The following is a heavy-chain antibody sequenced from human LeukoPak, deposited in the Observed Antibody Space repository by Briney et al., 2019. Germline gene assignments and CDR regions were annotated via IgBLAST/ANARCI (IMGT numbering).Heavy chain of an antibody. CDR1: GYTFTSYA. CDR3: ARGDDYKYFDC. V-gene: IGHV1-3*01. J-gene: IGHJ4*02. Sequence: ASVKVSCKASGYTFTSYAMQWVRQAPGQRFEWMGWINAGNGNTRYSQKFQGRVTITRDTSASTASMELSSLRSEDTAVYYCARGDDYKYFDCWGQGTMVTVSS. D-gene: IGHD4/OR15-4a*01. CDR2: INAGNGNT.